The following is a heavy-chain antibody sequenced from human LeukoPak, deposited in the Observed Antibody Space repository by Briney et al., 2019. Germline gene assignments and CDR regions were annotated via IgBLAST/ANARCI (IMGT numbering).Heavy chain of an antibody. J-gene: IGHJ5*02. Sequence: QPGRSLRLSCAASGFTFSSYGMHWVRQAPGKGLEWVAVISYDGSNKYYADSVKGRFTISRDNFKNTLYLQMNSLRAEDTAVYYCAKSIISSWWYNWFDPWGQGTLVTVSS. D-gene: IGHD6-13*01. V-gene: IGHV3-30*18. CDR1: GFTFSSYG. CDR2: ISYDGSNK. CDR3: AKSIISSWWYNWFDP.